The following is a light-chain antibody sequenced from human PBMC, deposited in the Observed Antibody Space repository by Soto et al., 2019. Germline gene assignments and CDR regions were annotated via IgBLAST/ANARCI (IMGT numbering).Light chain of an antibody. CDR2: DVS. CDR1: SSDVGGYNY. J-gene: IGLJ1*01. CDR3: NSYAGSYTLYV. Sequence: LTQPRSVSGSPGQSVTISCTGTSSDVGGYNYVSWYQQHPGKAPKLMIYDVSKRPSGVPDRFSGSKSGNTASLTISGLQAEDEADYYCNSYAGSYTLYVFGTGTKVTVL. V-gene: IGLV2-11*01.